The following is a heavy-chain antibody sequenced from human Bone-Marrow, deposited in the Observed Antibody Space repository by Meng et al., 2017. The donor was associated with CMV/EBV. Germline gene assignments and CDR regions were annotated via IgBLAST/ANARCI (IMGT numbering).Heavy chain of an antibody. CDR1: GYTFTSYL. J-gene: IGHJ5*02. Sequence: ASVKVSCKASGYTFTSYLISWVRQAPGQGLEWMGWINPNSGGTDYAQKFQGRVTLTRDTSMNTAYMELSSLRSDDTAVFYCARMPIAARPSWGQGTLVTVSS. CDR2: INPNSGGT. D-gene: IGHD6-6*01. CDR3: ARMPIAARPS. V-gene: IGHV1-2*02.